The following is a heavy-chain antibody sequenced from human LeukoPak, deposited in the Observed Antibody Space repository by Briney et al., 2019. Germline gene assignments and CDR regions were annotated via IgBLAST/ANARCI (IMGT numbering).Heavy chain of an antibody. Sequence: ASVKASCKASGYTFTSYGISWVRQAPGQGLEWMGWISAYNGNTNYAQKLQGRVTMTTDTSTSTAYMELRSLRSDDTAVYYCARKNAEREQWLVPYYFDYWGQGTLVTVSS. J-gene: IGHJ4*02. CDR2: ISAYNGNT. D-gene: IGHD6-19*01. CDR1: GYTFTSYG. CDR3: ARKNAEREQWLVPYYFDY. V-gene: IGHV1-18*01.